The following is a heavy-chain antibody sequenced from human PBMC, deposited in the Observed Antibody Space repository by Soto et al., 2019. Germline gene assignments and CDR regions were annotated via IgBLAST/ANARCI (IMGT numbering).Heavy chain of an antibody. V-gene: IGHV1-69*11. CDR1: GGTFSRSA. CDR3: ARYSTVTNAFEY. J-gene: IGHJ4*02. CDR2: IIPVLATP. D-gene: IGHD4-17*01. Sequence: QVQLVQSGAEVKKPGSSVKVSCKASGGTFSRSAISWVRQAPGQGLEWMGTIIPVLATPKYAQKFQGRVTMPADESTCTVYMELYSLMSEDTAFYYCARYSTVTNAFEYWGQGTLVTVSS.